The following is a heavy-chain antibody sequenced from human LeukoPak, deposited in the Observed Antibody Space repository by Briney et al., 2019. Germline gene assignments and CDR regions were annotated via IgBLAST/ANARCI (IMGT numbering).Heavy chain of an antibody. CDR1: GFTFDDYA. CDR2: ISWNSGSI. D-gene: IGHD3-22*01. Sequence: GGSLGLSCAASGFTFDDYAMHWVRQAPGKGLEWVSGISWNSGSIGYADSVKGRFTISRDNAKNSLYLQMNSLRAEDTALYYCAKAVQNNYYDSSGYDYWGQGTLVTVSS. V-gene: IGHV3-9*01. CDR3: AKAVQNNYYDSSGYDY. J-gene: IGHJ4*02.